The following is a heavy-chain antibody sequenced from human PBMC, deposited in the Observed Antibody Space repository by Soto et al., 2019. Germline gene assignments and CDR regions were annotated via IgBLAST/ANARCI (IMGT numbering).Heavy chain of an antibody. CDR3: ARDLWFGEPSFDY. V-gene: IGHV4-59*01. Sequence: QVQLQESGPGLVKPSETLSLTCTVSGGSISSYYWSWIRQPPGKGLEWIGYIYYSGSTNYNPSLKSRVTISVATSKNQFSLKLSSVTAADTAVYYCARDLWFGEPSFDYWGQGTLVTVSS. D-gene: IGHD3-10*01. CDR2: IYYSGST. CDR1: GGSISSYY. J-gene: IGHJ4*02.